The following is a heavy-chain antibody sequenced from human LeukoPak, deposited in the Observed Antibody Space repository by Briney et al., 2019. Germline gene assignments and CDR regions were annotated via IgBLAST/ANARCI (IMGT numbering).Heavy chain of an antibody. CDR3: ASYYDILTGYYGGFDY. V-gene: IGHV3-23*01. CDR1: GFTFSSYA. CDR2: ISGSRGST. Sequence: GGSLRLSCAASGFTFSSYAMSWVRQAPGEGLEWVSGISGSRGSTYYADSVKGRFTISRDNSKNTLYLQMNSLRAEDTAVYYCASYYDILTGYYGGFDYWGQGTLVTVSS. D-gene: IGHD3-9*01. J-gene: IGHJ4*02.